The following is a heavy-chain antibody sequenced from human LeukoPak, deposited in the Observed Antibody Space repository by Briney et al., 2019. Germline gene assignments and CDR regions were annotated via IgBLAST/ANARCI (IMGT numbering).Heavy chain of an antibody. D-gene: IGHD6-13*01. V-gene: IGHV4-34*01. CDR2: INHSGST. Sequence: SETLSLTCAAYGSSFSGYYWSWIRRPPGKGLEWIGEINHSGSTNYNPSLKSRVTISVDTSKNQFSLKLSSVTAADTAVYYCARGLSAAPPGRYWGQGTLVTVSS. J-gene: IGHJ4*02. CDR1: GSSFSGYY. CDR3: ARGLSAAPPGRY.